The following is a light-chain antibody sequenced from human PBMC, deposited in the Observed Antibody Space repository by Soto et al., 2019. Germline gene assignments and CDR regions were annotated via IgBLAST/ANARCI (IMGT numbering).Light chain of an antibody. J-gene: IGKJ1*01. V-gene: IGKV3D-15*01. Sequence: EIVMTQSPATLSVSPGERATLSCRASQSVSRNLAWYQQKPGQAPTLLIYDASTRATGTPARFSGSGSGTEFTLTISSLQSEDFAVYYCQQYNNWPRTFGQGTKVDIK. CDR1: QSVSRN. CDR3: QQYNNWPRT. CDR2: DAS.